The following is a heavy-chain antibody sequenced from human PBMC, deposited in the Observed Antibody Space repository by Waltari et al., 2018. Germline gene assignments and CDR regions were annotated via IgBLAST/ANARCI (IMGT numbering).Heavy chain of an antibody. CDR2: MNPNSGNT. J-gene: IGHJ3*02. CDR3: ASGLEYCSSTSCYGWDAFDI. CDR1: GYTFTSYD. D-gene: IGHD2-2*01. Sequence: QVQLVQSGAEVKKPGASVKVSCKASGYTFTSYDINWVRQATGTGLEWMGWMNPNSGNTGYAQKFQGRVTMTRNTSISTAYMELSSLRSEDTAVYYCASGLEYCSSTSCYGWDAFDIWGQGTMVTVSS. V-gene: IGHV1-8*01.